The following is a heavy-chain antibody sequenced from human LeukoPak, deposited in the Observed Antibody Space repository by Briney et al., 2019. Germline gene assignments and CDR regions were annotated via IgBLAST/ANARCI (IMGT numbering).Heavy chain of an antibody. V-gene: IGHV1-2*02. D-gene: IGHD4-17*01. Sequence: ASVKVSCKTSGYTFTSYGISWVRQAPGQGLEWMGWINPNSGGTNYAQKFQGRVTMTRDTSISTAYMELSRLRSDDTAVYYCARDNYGDPLYGMDVWGQGTTVTVSS. CDR1: GYTFTSYG. CDR2: INPNSGGT. J-gene: IGHJ6*02. CDR3: ARDNYGDPLYGMDV.